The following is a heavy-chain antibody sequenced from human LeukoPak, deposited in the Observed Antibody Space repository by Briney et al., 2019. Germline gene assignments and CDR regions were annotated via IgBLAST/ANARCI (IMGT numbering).Heavy chain of an antibody. J-gene: IGHJ5*02. CDR3: ARRVGATTERWFDP. Sequence: ASVKVSCKASGYTFASYGISWVRQAPGQGLEWMGWISAYNGNTNYAQKLQGRVTMTTDTSTSTAYMELRSLRSDDTAVYYCARRVGATTERWFDPWGQGTLVTVSS. CDR1: GYTFASYG. V-gene: IGHV1-18*01. CDR2: ISAYNGNT. D-gene: IGHD1-26*01.